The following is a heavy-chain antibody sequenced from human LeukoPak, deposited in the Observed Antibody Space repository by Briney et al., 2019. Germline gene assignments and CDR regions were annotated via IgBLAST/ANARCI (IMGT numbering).Heavy chain of an antibody. CDR3: ARVKWRNDAFDI. Sequence: ASVKVFCKASGYTFTSYDINWVRQATGQGLEWMGWMNPNSGNTGYAQKFQGRVTMTRNTSISTAYMELSSLRSEDTAVYYCARVKWRNDAFDIWGQGTMVTVSS. V-gene: IGHV1-8*01. D-gene: IGHD1-26*01. CDR1: GYTFTSYD. CDR2: MNPNSGNT. J-gene: IGHJ3*02.